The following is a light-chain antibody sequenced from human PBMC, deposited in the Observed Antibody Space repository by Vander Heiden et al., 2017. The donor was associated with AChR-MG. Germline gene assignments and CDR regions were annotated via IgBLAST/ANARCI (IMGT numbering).Light chain of an antibody. J-gene: IGKJ4*01. V-gene: IGKV3-20*01. CDR2: GAS. Sequence: EIVLTQSPGTLSLSPGERATLSCRASQSVSSNYLAWYQQKPGQAPRLLIYGASSRATGIPDSFSGSGSGTDFTLTISRLEPEDFAVFYCQQYGSSPLTFGGRTKVEIK. CDR1: QSVSSNY. CDR3: QQYGSSPLT.